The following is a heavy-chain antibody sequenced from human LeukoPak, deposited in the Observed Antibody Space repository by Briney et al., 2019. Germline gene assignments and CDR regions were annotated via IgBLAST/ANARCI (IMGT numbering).Heavy chain of an antibody. CDR2: IKSKTDGGTT. CDR3: TTDSIQLWLPTAFDY. CDR1: GFTFSNAR. Sequence: GGSLRLSCAASGFTFSNARMSWVRQAPGKGLEWVGRIKSKTDGGTTDYAAPVKGRFTISRDDSKNTLYLQMNSLKTEDTAVYYCTTDSIQLWLPTAFDYWGQGTLVTVSP. D-gene: IGHD5-18*01. V-gene: IGHV3-15*01. J-gene: IGHJ4*02.